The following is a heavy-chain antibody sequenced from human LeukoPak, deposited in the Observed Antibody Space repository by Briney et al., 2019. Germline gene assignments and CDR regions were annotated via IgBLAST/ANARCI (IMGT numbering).Heavy chain of an antibody. CDR3: ARLDPAVEAMDY. V-gene: IGHV4-59*01. CDR2: IYYSGST. D-gene: IGHD2-15*01. J-gene: IGHJ4*02. CDR1: GGSISSYY. Sequence: PSETLSLTCTVSGGSISSYYWSWIRQPPGKGLEWIGYIYYSGSTNYNPSLKSRVTISVDTSKNQFSLKLSSVTAADTAVYYCARLDPAVEAMDYWGQGTLVTVSS.